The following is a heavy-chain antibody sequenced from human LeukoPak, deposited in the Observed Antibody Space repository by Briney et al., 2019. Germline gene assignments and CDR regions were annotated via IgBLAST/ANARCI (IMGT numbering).Heavy chain of an antibody. CDR3: ARLETVSGANYFDH. CDR2: INYSGTT. CDR1: GASITSGTYF. Sequence: PSETLSLTCSISGASITSGTYFWTWVRQPPGKGLEWFGSINYSGTTYYTASLKSRVTISVDTSKTQYFLSLTLVTAADTAVYFCARLETVSGANYFDHWGQGALVTVSS. D-gene: IGHD2-15*01. J-gene: IGHJ4*02. V-gene: IGHV4-39*01.